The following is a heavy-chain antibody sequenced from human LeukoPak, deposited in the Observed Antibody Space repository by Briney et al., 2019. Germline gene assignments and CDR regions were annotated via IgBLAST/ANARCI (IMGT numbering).Heavy chain of an antibody. CDR2: IYYSVIT. CDR3: ARGLTAYYDKSGDDH. J-gene: IGHJ4*02. CDR1: GGSIITYY. V-gene: IGHV4-59*01. Sequence: PSETLSLTCTVSGGSIITYYWSWIRQPPGKGLERSWYIYYSVITNYNPSVKSRVTISVDSSKNQFSLKLSSVTAADSAVYYCARGLTAYYDKSGDDHWGQGTLATDSS. D-gene: IGHD3-22*01.